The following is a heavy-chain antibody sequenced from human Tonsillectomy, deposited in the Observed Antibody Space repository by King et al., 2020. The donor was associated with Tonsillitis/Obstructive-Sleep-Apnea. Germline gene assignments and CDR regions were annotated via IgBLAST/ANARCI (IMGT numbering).Heavy chain of an antibody. Sequence: VQLPQSGPGLVKPSETLSLTCTVSGGSISSSSYYWGWIRQPPGKGLERIGSIYYSGSTYYNPSLKSRVTISVDTSKNQFSLKLSSVTAADTAVYYCALTEGDSGYDSEQFDYWGQGTLVTVSS. D-gene: IGHD5-12*01. CDR2: IYYSGST. CDR1: GGSISSSSYY. CDR3: ALTEGDSGYDSEQFDY. V-gene: IGHV4-39*01. J-gene: IGHJ4*02.